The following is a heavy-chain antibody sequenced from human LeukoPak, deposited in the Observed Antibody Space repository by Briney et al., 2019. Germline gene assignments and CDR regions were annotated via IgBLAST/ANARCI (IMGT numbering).Heavy chain of an antibody. CDR2: IYYSGST. CDR3: ARGRCSSTSCYSDY. J-gene: IGHJ4*02. Sequence: SETLSLTCTVSGGSISSYYWSWIRQPPGKGLEWIGYIYYSGSTNYNPSLKSRVTISVDTSKNQFSLKLSSVTAADTDVYYCARGRCSSTSCYSDYWGQGTLVTVSS. V-gene: IGHV4-59*01. D-gene: IGHD2-2*01. CDR1: GGSISSYY.